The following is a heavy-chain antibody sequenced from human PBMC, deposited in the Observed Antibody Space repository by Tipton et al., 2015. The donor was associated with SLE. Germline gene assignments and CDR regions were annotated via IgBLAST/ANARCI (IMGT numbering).Heavy chain of an antibody. V-gene: IGHV4-61*09. Sequence: TLSLTCTVSGGSINSGSYYWNWIRQPAGQGLEWIGHIETSGATNYNPSLKSRVSISLDTSKKQFSLTLGSVTAADTAIFYCARNIAAVSSYYYYGLDVWGQGTTVTVSS. CDR2: IETSGAT. D-gene: IGHD6-13*01. J-gene: IGHJ6*02. CDR1: GGSINSGSYY. CDR3: ARNIAAVSSYYYYGLDV.